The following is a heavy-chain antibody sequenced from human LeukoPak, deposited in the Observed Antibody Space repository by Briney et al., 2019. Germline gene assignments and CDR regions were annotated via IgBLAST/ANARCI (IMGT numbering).Heavy chain of an antibody. CDR1: GFTFSSDW. D-gene: IGHD6-19*01. CDR2: IKQDGSEK. J-gene: IGHJ4*02. Sequence: GGSLRLSCAASGFTFSSDWMSWVRQAPGKGLEWVANIKQDGSEKYYVDSVKGRFTISRDNAKNSLYLQMNSLRAEDTAVYYCARVVDSSGRYFQQWGQGTLVTVSS. V-gene: IGHV3-7*01. CDR3: ARVVDSSGRYFQQ.